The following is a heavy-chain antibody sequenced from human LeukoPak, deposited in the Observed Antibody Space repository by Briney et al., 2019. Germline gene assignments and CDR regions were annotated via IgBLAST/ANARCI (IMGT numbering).Heavy chain of an antibody. V-gene: IGHV1-2*02. J-gene: IGHJ5*02. CDR3: ARVPSGRYIVWFDP. CDR2: INPNSGGT. D-gene: IGHD6-19*01. Sequence: ASVKVSCKASGYTFTGYYMHWVRQAPGQGLEWMGWINPNSGGTNYAQKFQGRVTMTRDTSISTAYMELSSLRSEDTAVYYCARVPSGRYIVWFDPWGQGTLVTVSS. CDR1: GYTFTGYY.